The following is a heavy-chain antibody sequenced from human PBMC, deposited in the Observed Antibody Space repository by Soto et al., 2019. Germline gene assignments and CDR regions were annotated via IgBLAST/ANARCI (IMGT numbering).Heavy chain of an antibody. Sequence: SETLSLTCAVYGGSFSGYYWSWTRQPPGKGLEWIGEINHSGSTNYNPSLKSRVTISVDTSKNQFSLKLSSVTAADTAVYYCAITRSYSSSWPYYYYYMDVWGKGTTVTVS. V-gene: IGHV4-34*01. J-gene: IGHJ6*03. CDR2: INHSGST. CDR1: GGSFSGYY. D-gene: IGHD6-13*01. CDR3: AITRSYSSSWPYYYYYMDV.